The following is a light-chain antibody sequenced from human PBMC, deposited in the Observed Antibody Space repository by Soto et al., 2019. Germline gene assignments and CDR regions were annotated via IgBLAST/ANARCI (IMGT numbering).Light chain of an antibody. CDR3: FSYASSGTYV. CDR1: SSDVGSYNF. V-gene: IGLV2-23*01. Sequence: QSVLTQPASLSGSPGQSITISCTGTSSDVGSYNFVSWYQQHPGKAPELMIYEGIKRPSGVSTRFSGSKSGNTASLTISGLQAEDEADYYCFSYASSGTYVFRTGTKVTVL. CDR2: EGI. J-gene: IGLJ1*01.